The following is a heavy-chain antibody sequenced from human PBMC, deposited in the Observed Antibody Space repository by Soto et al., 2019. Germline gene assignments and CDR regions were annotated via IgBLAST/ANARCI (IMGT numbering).Heavy chain of an antibody. CDR2: IYSAGST. Sequence: EVQLVETGGGLVQPGGSLRLSCAASGFTVSSNYMNWVRQAPGEGLEWVSVIYSAGSTYYADSVKGRFPISRDNPKNTLYLQMNSLRAEDTAIYYCARPVHPADDAFDIWGQGTMVTVSS. V-gene: IGHV3-53*02. CDR3: ARPVHPADDAFDI. J-gene: IGHJ3*02. CDR1: GFTVSSNY.